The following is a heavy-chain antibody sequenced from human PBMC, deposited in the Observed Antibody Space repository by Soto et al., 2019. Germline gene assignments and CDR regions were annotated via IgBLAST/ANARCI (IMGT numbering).Heavy chain of an antibody. V-gene: IGHV3-23*01. J-gene: IGHJ5*02. CDR3: ARVTEEHDRASSWFDP. CDR1: GFPFSNSD. CDR2: ISHSGRGT. Sequence: EVQLLGSGGDLVQPGGSLRLSCSASGFPFSNSDMRWVRQPPGKGLAWVSAISHSGRGTYYADSVEGRFTISRDNAKNTVYLQMNSLRVEDTALYYCARVTEEHDRASSWFDPWGQGTLVTVSS. D-gene: IGHD2-21*01.